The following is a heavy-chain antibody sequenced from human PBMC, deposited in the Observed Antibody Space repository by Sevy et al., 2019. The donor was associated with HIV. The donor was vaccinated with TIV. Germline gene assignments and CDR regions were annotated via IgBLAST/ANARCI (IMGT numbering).Heavy chain of an antibody. CDR2: ISYDGSNK. CDR1: GFTFSSYA. Sequence: GGSLRLSCAASGFTFSSYAMNWVRQAPGKGLEWVAVISYDGSNKYYADSVKGRFTISRDNSKNTLYLQMNSLRAEDTAVYYCARDRYPLRYCSSTSCFPFDYWGQGTLVTVSS. CDR3: ARDRYPLRYCSSTSCFPFDY. V-gene: IGHV3-30*04. J-gene: IGHJ4*02. D-gene: IGHD2-2*01.